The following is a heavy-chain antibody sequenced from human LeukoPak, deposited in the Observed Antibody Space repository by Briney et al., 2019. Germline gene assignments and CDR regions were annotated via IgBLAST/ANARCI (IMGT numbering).Heavy chain of an antibody. CDR2: IYSGGST. CDR3: ARDRRGIAVADYYFDY. J-gene: IGHJ4*02. D-gene: IGHD6-19*01. Sequence: PGGSLRLSCVASGFTVSSNFMSWVRQAPGKGLEWVSVIYSGGSTFYADSVKGRFTISRDNSKNTLYLQMNNLRAEDTAVYYCARDRRGIAVADYYFDYWSQGTLVTVSS. V-gene: IGHV3-66*01. CDR1: GFTVSSNF.